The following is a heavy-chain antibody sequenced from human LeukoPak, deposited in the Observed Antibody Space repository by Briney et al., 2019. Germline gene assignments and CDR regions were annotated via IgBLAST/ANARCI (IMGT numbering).Heavy chain of an antibody. CDR1: GFTFSSYA. CDR3: AKDGYRGIAVALIYCDY. Sequence: PGGSLRLSCAASGFTFSSYAMSWGRQAPGEGLEGVSAISGSGGSTYYADSVKGRFTISRDNSKNTLYLQMNSLRAEDTAVYYCAKDGYRGIAVALIYCDYWGQGTLVTVSS. J-gene: IGHJ4*02. V-gene: IGHV3-23*01. CDR2: ISGSGGST. D-gene: IGHD6-19*01.